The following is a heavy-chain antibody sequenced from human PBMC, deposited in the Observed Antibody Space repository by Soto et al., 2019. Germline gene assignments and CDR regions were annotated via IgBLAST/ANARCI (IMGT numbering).Heavy chain of an antibody. D-gene: IGHD2-2*01. CDR2: ISGSGGST. V-gene: IGHV3-23*01. Sequence: PGGSLRLSCAASGFTFSSYSMSWVRQAPGKGLEWVSAISGSGGSTYYADSVKGRFTISRDNSKNTLYLQMNSLRAEDTAVYYCAKGAREYQLLLLDYWGQGTLVTVPQ. CDR1: GFTFSSYS. J-gene: IGHJ4*02. CDR3: AKGAREYQLLLLDY.